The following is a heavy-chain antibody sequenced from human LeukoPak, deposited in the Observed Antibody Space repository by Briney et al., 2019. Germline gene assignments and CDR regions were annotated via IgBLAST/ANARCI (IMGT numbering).Heavy chain of an antibody. CDR2: MYSGGTT. Sequence: GGSLGLSCAASGFTVSNNYMSWVRQAPGKGLEWVSVMYSGGTTYYADSVKGRFTISRHNSKNTLYLQMNSLRAEDTAVYYRASMKWGDVFDSWGQGTLVTVSS. CDR1: GFTVSNNY. CDR3: ASMKWGDVFDS. V-gene: IGHV3-53*04. J-gene: IGHJ4*02. D-gene: IGHD3-10*01.